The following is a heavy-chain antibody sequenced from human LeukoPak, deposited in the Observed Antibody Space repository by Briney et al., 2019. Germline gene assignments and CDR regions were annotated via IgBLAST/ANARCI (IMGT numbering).Heavy chain of an antibody. CDR1: GGSINSYY. CDR3: ARDDGSRSYSVY. Sequence: SETLSLTCTVSGGSINSYYWSCIRQPPGKGLEWIGYIYYSGSTNYNPSLKSRVTISVDTSKTQFSLKLSSVSAADTAVYYCARDDGSRSYSVYWGQGTLVTVSS. CDR2: IYYSGST. J-gene: IGHJ4*02. V-gene: IGHV4-59*01. D-gene: IGHD1-26*01.